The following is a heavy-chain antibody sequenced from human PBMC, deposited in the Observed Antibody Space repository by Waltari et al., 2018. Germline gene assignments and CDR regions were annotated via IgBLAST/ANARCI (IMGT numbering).Heavy chain of an antibody. CDR1: GFRFSKYA. CDR3: AKDQGYAGKDGDLRH. V-gene: IGHV3-23*04. D-gene: IGHD2-2*01. Sequence: EVQLVESGGGLVQPGGSLKLSCGVSGFRFSKYAMSWVRQAPGKGLGWVSGMSGAGENSYYADSVKCRFTISRDNSKNSLFLQMNSLRAEDTAVYYCAKDQGYAGKDGDLRHWGQGSLVSVSS. CDR2: MSGAGENS. J-gene: IGHJ1*01.